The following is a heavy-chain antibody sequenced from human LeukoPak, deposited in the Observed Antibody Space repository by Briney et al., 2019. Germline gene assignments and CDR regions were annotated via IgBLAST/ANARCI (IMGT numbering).Heavy chain of an antibody. J-gene: IGHJ3*02. CDR2: IRSKAYGGTT. D-gene: IGHD3-22*01. V-gene: IGHV3-49*04. Sequence: GGSLRLSCTASGFTFGDYAMSWVRQAPGKGLEGVGFIRSKAYGGTTEYAASVKGRLTISRDDSKSIAYLQMNSLKTEDTAVYYCTRDLGYYYDSSGYYHDAFDIWGQGTMVTVSS. CDR3: TRDLGYYYDSSGYYHDAFDI. CDR1: GFTFGDYA.